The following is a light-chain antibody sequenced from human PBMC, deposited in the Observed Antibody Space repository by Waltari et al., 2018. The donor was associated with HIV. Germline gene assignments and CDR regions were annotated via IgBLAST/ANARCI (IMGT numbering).Light chain of an antibody. J-gene: IGLJ3*02. CDR1: AYAKRY. CDR2: RDT. V-gene: IGLV3-25*03. CDR3: QSTDSSGVYWV. Sequence: SYELTQPPSVSVSPGQTARVTCSGDAYAKRYASWYQQKPGQAPVLLIFRDTERPSGIPERFSSSSSGTTVTLTIRAVQAEDEADYYCQSTDSSGVYWVFGGGTTLTVL.